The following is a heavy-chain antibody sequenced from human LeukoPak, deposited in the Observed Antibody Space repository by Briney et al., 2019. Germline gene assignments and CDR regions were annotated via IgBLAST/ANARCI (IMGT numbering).Heavy chain of an antibody. CDR3: ARDRGLLYGSSGCLDS. Sequence: ASVKVSCKASGYTFTSYYMYWVRQAPGQGLEWMGLNNPSSGTTSYAQKFQGRVTMTRDTSTSTAYMELSSLTSEDTAVYYCARDRGLLYGSSGCLDSWGQGTLVTVSS. D-gene: IGHD6-19*01. CDR2: NNPSSGTT. J-gene: IGHJ4*02. V-gene: IGHV1-46*01. CDR1: GYTFTSYY.